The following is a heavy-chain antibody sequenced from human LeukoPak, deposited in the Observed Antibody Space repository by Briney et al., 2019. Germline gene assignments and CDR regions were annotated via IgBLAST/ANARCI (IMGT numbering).Heavy chain of an antibody. Sequence: SVKVSCKASGGTFSSYAISWVRQAPGQGLEWMGGIIPIFGTANYAQKFQGRVTITTDESTSTAYMGLSSLRSEDTAVYYCSRVAIVTKYYCDYWGQGTLVTVSS. CDR2: IIPIFGTA. J-gene: IGHJ4*02. V-gene: IGHV1-69*05. D-gene: IGHD4-11*01. CDR1: GGTFSSYA. CDR3: SRVAIVTKYYCDY.